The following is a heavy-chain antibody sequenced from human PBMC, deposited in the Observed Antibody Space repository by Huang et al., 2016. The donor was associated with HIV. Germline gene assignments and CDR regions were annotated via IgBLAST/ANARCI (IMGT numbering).Heavy chain of an antibody. Sequence: EVQLVESGGGLIQPGGSLGLSCSAAGFTVSSNCMRGVREDPGKGVGWISVIYSDGITYYAVSVKGRFTISRDNSKNTLYLQVNSLRAEDTAVYYCARESTYGDYDAFDIWGQGTMVTVSS. CDR3: ARESTYGDYDAFDI. V-gene: IGHV3-53*01. CDR2: IYSDGIT. J-gene: IGHJ3*02. D-gene: IGHD4-17*01. CDR1: GFTVSSNC.